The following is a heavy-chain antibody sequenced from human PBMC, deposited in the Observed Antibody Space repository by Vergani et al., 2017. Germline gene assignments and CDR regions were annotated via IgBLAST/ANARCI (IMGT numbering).Heavy chain of an antibody. D-gene: IGHD2-2*03. CDR2: ISSSSSTI. CDR1: GFTFSSYS. J-gene: IGHJ6*03. CDR3: ARAPGYCSSTSCYDYYYYYMDV. Sequence: EVQLVESGGGFVQPGGSLRLSCAASGFTFSSYSMNWVRQAPGKGLEWVSYISSSSSTIYYADSVKGRFTISRDNAKNSLYLQMNSLRAEDTAVYYCARAPGYCSSTSCYDYYYYYMDVWGKGTTVIVSS. V-gene: IGHV3-48*01.